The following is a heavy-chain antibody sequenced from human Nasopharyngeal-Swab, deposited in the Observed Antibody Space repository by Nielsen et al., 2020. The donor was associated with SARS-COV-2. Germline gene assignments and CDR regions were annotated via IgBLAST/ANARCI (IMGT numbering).Heavy chain of an antibody. Sequence: SVKVSCKASGYTFNNYGISWVRQAPGQGLEWVGWISGYNGKTNYAQKFQGRVTMTIDTSTSTAYMELRSLRFDDTAVYYCAREIPAFDPWGQGTLVTVSS. J-gene: IGHJ5*02. CDR3: AREIPAFDP. CDR2: ISGYNGKT. V-gene: IGHV1-18*01. CDR1: GYTFNNYG.